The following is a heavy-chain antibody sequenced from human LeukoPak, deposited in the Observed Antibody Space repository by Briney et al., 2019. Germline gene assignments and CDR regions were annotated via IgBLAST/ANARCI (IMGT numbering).Heavy chain of an antibody. J-gene: IGHJ4*02. V-gene: IGHV3-23*01. D-gene: IGHD3-9*01. CDR1: GFTFSSYA. CDR2: ISGSGGST. Sequence: PGGPLRLSCAASGFTFSSYAMSWVRQAPGKGLEWVSAISGSGGSTYYADSVKGRFTISRDNSKNPLYLQMNSLRAEDTAVYYCAKDRPLRYFDWLSEYFDYWGQGTLVTVSS. CDR3: AKDRPLRYFDWLSEYFDY.